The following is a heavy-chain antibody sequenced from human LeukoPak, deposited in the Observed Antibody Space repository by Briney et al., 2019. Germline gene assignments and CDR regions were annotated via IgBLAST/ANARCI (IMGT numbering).Heavy chain of an antibody. D-gene: IGHD4-11*01. CDR3: ARLTVTTLY. CDR2: IYHSGST. Sequence: SETLSLTCAVYGGSFSGYYWSWIRQPPGKGLEWIGSIYHSGSTYYNPSLKSRVTISVDTSKNQFSLKLSSVTAADTAVYYCARLTVTTLYWGQGTLVTVSS. CDR1: GGSFSGYY. V-gene: IGHV4-34*01. J-gene: IGHJ4*02.